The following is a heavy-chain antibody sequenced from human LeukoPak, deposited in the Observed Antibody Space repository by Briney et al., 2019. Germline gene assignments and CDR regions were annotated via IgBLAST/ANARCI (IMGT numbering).Heavy chain of an antibody. CDR3: ARVRDYYDSSGYYIDY. CDR1: GYTFTGYY. J-gene: IGHJ4*02. CDR2: INPNSGGT. D-gene: IGHD3-22*01. V-gene: IGHV1-2*02. Sequence: GASVKVSRKASGYTFTGYYMHWVRQAPGQGLEWMGWINPNSGGTNYAQKFQGRVTMTRDTSISTAYMELSRLRSDDTAVYYCARVRDYYDSSGYYIDYWGQGTLVTVSS.